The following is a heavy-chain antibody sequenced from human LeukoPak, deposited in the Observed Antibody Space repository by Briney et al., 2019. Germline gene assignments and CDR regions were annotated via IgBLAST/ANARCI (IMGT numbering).Heavy chain of an antibody. J-gene: IGHJ5*02. CDR3: ASYDILTGYPT. CDR2: TYYSGST. CDR1: GGSISSSSYY. Sequence: SETLSLTCTVSGGSISSSSYYWGWLRQPPGKGLEWTGSTYYSGSTYYNPSLKSRVTISVDTSKNQFSLKLSSVTAADTAVYYCASYDILTGYPTWGQGTLVTVSS. D-gene: IGHD3-9*01. V-gene: IGHV4-39*07.